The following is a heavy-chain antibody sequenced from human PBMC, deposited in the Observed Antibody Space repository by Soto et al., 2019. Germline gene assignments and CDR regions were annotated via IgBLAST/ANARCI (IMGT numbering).Heavy chain of an antibody. CDR1: GGSISSSGYY. CDR2: MHYSGST. V-gene: IGHV4-39*01. D-gene: IGHD6-19*01. J-gene: IGHJ4*02. CDR3: ARRGSGWFFDY. Sequence: QLQLQESGPELVKPSETLSHICTVSGGSISSSGYYWGWIRQTPGKGLEWIGSMHYSGSTYYNPSLKSRVTISLDTSNNQFSLTLNSVTASDTAVYYCARRGSGWFFDYWGQGTLVTVSS.